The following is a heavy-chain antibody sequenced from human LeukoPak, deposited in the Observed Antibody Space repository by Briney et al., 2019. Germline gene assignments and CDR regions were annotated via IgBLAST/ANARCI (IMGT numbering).Heavy chain of an antibody. J-gene: IGHJ4*02. D-gene: IGHD1-1*01. CDR1: GGSFSGSSYY. CDR2: IYYSGST. V-gene: IGHV4-39*01. CDR3: ASLKNVDFFDY. Sequence: SETLSLTCTVSGGSFSGSSYYWGWIRQPPGKGLEWIGSIYYSGSTYYNPSLKSRVTISVDTSKNQFSLKLSSVTATDTAVYYCASLKNVDFFDYWGQGTLVTVSS.